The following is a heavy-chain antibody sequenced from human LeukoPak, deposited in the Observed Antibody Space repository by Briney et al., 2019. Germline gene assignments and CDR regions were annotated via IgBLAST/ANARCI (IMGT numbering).Heavy chain of an antibody. CDR2: TWNDESNK. Sequence: PGRSLRLSCAASGFTFSNYAMHWVRQAPGKGLEWVAVTWNDESNKYYADSVKGRFTISRDNSKNTLYLQMNSLRAEDTAVYYCARAGDSSGYADPWGQGTLVTVSS. D-gene: IGHD3-22*01. CDR3: ARAGDSSGYADP. V-gene: IGHV3-33*01. CDR1: GFTFSNYA. J-gene: IGHJ5*02.